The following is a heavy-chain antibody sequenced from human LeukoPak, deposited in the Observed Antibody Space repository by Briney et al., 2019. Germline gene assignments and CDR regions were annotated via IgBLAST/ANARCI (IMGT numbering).Heavy chain of an antibody. CDR1: GGSISSSNYY. V-gene: IGHV4-39*01. Sequence: PSETLSLTCTVSGGSISSSNYYWGWIRQPPGKGLEWIGSIYYSGITYYNPSLKSRVTISVETSNNQFSLKLSSVTAADTAMYYCARLLIYCSSTSCHFVYWGQGTLVTVSS. CDR3: ARLLIYCSSTSCHFVY. CDR2: IYYSGIT. J-gene: IGHJ4*02. D-gene: IGHD2-2*01.